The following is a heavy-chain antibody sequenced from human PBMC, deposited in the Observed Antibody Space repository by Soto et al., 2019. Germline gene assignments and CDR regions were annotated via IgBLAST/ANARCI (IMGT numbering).Heavy chain of an antibody. D-gene: IGHD6-13*01. CDR1: GGSISSGGYY. Sequence: PSETLSLTCTVSGGSISSGGYYWSWIRQHPGKGLEWIGEINHSGSTNYNPSLKSRVTISVDTSKNQFSLKLSSVTAADTAVYYCARTYSSSWSPFDYWGQGTLVTVSS. V-gene: IGHV4-39*07. CDR2: INHSGST. CDR3: ARTYSSSWSPFDY. J-gene: IGHJ4*02.